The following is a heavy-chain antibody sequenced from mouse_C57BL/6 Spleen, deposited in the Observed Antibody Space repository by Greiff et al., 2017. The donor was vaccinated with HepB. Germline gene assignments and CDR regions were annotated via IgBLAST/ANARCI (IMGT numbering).Heavy chain of an antibody. CDR2: INPSTGGT. CDR1: GYSFTGYY. V-gene: IGHV1-42*01. Sequence: VQLQQSGPELVKPGASVKISCKASGYSFTGYYMNWVKQSPEKSLEWIGEINPSTGGTTYNQKFKAKATLTVDKSSSTAYMQLKSVTSEDSAVYYCARRSPFAYWGQGTLVTVSA. CDR3: ARRSPFAY. J-gene: IGHJ3*01.